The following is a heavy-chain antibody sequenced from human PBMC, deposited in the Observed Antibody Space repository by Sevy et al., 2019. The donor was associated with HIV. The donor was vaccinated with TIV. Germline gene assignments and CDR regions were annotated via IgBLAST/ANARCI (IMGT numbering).Heavy chain of an antibody. J-gene: IGHJ6*02. CDR1: GGSISSSSYY. D-gene: IGHD3-22*01. CDR3: AKHEGHGYSDHYYYGMDV. CDR2: IYYSGST. V-gene: IGHV4-39*01. Sequence: SESLSLTCTVSGGSISSSSYYWGWIRQPPGKGLEWIGSIYYSGSTYYNPSLKSRVTISVDTSKNQFSLKLSSVTAADTAVYYCAKHEGHGYSDHYYYGMDVWGQGTTVTVSS.